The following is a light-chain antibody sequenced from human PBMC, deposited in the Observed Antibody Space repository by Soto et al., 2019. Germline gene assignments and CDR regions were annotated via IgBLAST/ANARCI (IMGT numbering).Light chain of an antibody. CDR3: EQTDNFPLT. J-gene: IGKJ4*01. CDR1: QNINSW. V-gene: IGKV1-12*01. CDR2: ATS. Sequence: DIQMTQSPSSVSASVGNRVTITCRASQNINSWLAWYQQKPGKAPKLLIYATSSLQSGVPSRFSGSGSGTDCTLTSSSLQPEDFATYYFEQTDNFPLTFGGGTQIVIK.